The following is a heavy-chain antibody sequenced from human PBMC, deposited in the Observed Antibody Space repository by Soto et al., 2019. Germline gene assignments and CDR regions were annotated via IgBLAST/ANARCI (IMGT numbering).Heavy chain of an antibody. CDR2: IYPSDSDT. J-gene: IGHJ4*02. CDR1: GYNFAGYW. CDR3: ARGGVSTRTFDY. D-gene: IGHD3-3*01. V-gene: IGHV5-51*01. Sequence: PGESLKISFKGSGYNFAGYWIAWVRQMPGKGLELMGIIYPSDSDTRYRPSFQGQVTISADKSISSAYLQWSSLRASDTAMYYCARGGVSTRTFDYGGQGTPVTVSS.